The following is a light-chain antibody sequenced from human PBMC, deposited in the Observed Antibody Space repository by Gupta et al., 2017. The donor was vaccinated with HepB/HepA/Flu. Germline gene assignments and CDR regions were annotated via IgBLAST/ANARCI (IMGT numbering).Light chain of an antibody. CDR1: SSNIGSNY. CDR3: AAWDDRLSGWV. Sequence: QSVLTQPPSASETPGQRVTISCSGSSSNIGSNYVYWYQQLPGTAPKLLIYRNNQRPSGVPDRFSGSKTGTSASLAISGLRSDDEADYYCAAWDDRLSGWVFGGGTKLTV. V-gene: IGLV1-47*01. J-gene: IGLJ3*02. CDR2: RNN.